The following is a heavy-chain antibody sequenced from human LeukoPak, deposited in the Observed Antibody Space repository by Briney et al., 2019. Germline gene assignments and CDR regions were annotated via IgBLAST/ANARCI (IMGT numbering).Heavy chain of an antibody. V-gene: IGHV1-18*01. J-gene: IGHJ4*02. D-gene: IGHD3-16*01. Sequence: ASVKVSCKASGYTFTNFGISWVRQAPGQGLEWMGWITPYNGNTNYAQKLQGRVTLTTDTSTSTAYMELSSLRSEDTAVYYCARDNDSRDPPHFDYWGQGTLVTVSS. CDR3: ARDNDSRDPPHFDY. CDR2: ITPYNGNT. CDR1: GYTFTNFG.